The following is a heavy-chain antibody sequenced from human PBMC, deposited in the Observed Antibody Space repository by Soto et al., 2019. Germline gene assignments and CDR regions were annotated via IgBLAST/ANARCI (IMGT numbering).Heavy chain of an antibody. J-gene: IGHJ4*02. D-gene: IGHD3-22*01. CDR3: ARVITADSSGDGGYFDY. CDR1: GGSISSGGYY. CDR2: IYYSGST. Sequence: QVQLQESGPGLVKPSQTLSLTSTVSGGSISSGGYYWSWIRQHPGKGLEWIGYIYYSGSTYYNPSLKSRVTIAVDTSKNQFSLKLSSVTAADTAEYYCARVITADSSGDGGYFDYWGQGTLVTVSS. V-gene: IGHV4-31*03.